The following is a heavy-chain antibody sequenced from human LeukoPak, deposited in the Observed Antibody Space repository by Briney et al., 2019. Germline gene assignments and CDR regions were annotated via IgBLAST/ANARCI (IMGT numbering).Heavy chain of an antibody. CDR1: GFTFSSYG. D-gene: IGHD6-13*01. V-gene: IGHV3-33*08. CDR2: IWYDGSNK. J-gene: IGHJ3*02. CDR3: ARDQVAAAGDDDAFDI. Sequence: GGSLRLSCAASGFTFSSYGMHWVRQAPGKGLEWGAVIWYDGSNKCYAGSVKGRFTISRDNSKNTLYLQMNSLRAEDTAVYYCARDQVAAAGDDDAFDIWGRGTMVTVSS.